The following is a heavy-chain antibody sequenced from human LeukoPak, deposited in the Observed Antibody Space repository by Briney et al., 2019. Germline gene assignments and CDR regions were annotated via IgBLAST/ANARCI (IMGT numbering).Heavy chain of an antibody. CDR1: GRTFTSHD. Sequence: GASVKVSCKASGRTFTSHDINWVRQATGLGLEWLGWMSPKSGNTGYAQKFQGRVTMTRDTSISTAYMELSSLRFDDTAVYFCTREKDCADGICYEDWGQGTLVTVSS. J-gene: IGHJ4*02. CDR2: MSPKSGNT. CDR3: TREKDCADGICYED. V-gene: IGHV1-8*01. D-gene: IGHD2-8*01.